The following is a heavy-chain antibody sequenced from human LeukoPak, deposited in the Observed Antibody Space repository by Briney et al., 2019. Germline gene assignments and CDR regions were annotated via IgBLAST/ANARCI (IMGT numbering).Heavy chain of an antibody. CDR3: ARDQGYYFDY. J-gene: IGHJ4*02. Sequence: PGGSLRLSCAASGFTFSRYWMHWVRQAPGKGLMWVSRISPDGSTTLYADSVKGRFTISRDNAKNSLYLQMNSLRAEDTAVYYCARDQGYYFDYWGQGTLVTVSS. V-gene: IGHV3-74*03. CDR1: GFTFSRYW. CDR2: ISPDGSTT.